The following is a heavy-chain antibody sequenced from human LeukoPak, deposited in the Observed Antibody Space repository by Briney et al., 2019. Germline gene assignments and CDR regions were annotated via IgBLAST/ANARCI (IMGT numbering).Heavy chain of an antibody. J-gene: IGHJ4*02. D-gene: IGHD5-18*01. Sequence: SETLSLTCTVSGGSISTGGHYWNWIRQHPGKGLEWIGYIYYRGNTYYNPSLKRRVTISVDTSKNQFSLKLSSVTAADTAVYYCASKGYSYGYYYFDYWGQGTLVTVSS. CDR2: IYYRGNT. CDR1: GGSISTGGHY. CDR3: ASKGYSYGYYYFDY. V-gene: IGHV4-31*03.